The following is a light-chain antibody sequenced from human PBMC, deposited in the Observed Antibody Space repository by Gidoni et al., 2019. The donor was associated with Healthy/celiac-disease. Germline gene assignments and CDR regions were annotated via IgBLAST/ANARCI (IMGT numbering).Light chain of an antibody. V-gene: IGKV1-33*01. CDR3: QHLST. Sequence: DIQMTQSPSSLSASVGDRVTITCQASQDISNYLNWYQQQPGKAPKLLIYDASNLETGVPSRFSGSGSGTDFTFTISSLQPEDIATYYCQHLSTFGGGTKVEIK. CDR2: DAS. J-gene: IGKJ4*01. CDR1: QDISNY.